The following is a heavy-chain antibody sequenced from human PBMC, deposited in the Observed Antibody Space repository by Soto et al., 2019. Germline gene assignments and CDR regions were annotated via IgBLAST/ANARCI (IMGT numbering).Heavy chain of an antibody. CDR3: ATSTTTVTKSPLLDR. CDR2: ISAYNGNT. J-gene: IGHJ5*02. CDR1: GYTFTSYG. V-gene: IGHV1-18*01. Sequence: QVQLVQSGAEVKKPGASVKVSCKASGYTFTSYGISWVRQAPGQGLEWMGWISAYNGNTNYAQKLQGRVTMTTDTSTNTAYMELRGLRADDTAVYYCATSTTTVTKSPLLDRWGQGTLVPGSS. D-gene: IGHD4-17*01.